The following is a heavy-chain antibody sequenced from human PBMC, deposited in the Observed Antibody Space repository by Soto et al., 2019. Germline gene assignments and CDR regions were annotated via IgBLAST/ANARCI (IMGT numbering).Heavy chain of an antibody. D-gene: IGHD3-16*01. CDR1: GFTFSSYA. CDR3: VKLILEGWLQGIMYYDAFDI. V-gene: IGHV3-64D*08. CDR2: ISSNGGST. J-gene: IGHJ3*02. Sequence: PGGSLRLSCSASGFTFSSYAMHWVRQAPGKGLEYVSAISSNGGSTYYADSVKGRFTISRDNSKNTLYLQMSSLRAEDTAVYYCVKLILEGWLQGIMYYDAFDIWGQGTMVTVSS.